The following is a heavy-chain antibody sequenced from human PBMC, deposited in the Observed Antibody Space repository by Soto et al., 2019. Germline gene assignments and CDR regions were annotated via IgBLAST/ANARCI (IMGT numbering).Heavy chain of an antibody. Sequence: PGGSLRLSCSTAAFTCKNDWMHWVRQVPGKGPVWVSRINGDGSFKSYADAVKGRFTISSDNAKNTLSLQLSSLRAEDTAVYYCAKDSGRSSGPEAFDIWGQGKIVTVSS. CDR3: AKDSGRSSGPEAFDI. D-gene: IGHD3-22*01. CDR2: INGDGSFK. CDR1: AFTCKNDW. V-gene: IGHV3-74*01. J-gene: IGHJ3*02.